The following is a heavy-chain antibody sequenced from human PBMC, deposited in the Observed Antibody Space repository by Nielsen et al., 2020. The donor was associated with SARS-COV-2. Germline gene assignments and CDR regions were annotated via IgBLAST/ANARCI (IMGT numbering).Heavy chain of an antibody. CDR2: TSYDGSRQ. CDR1: GFTFSSYG. Sequence: GGSLRLSCAASGFTFSSYGMHWVRQAPGKGLEWVAITSYDGSRQIYADSVKGRFIISRDNSKNTLYLHMNNLRAEDTAVYYCAKEVAAADSSDFDYWGQGTLVTVSS. V-gene: IGHV3-30*18. J-gene: IGHJ4*02. D-gene: IGHD6-13*01. CDR3: AKEVAAADSSDFDY.